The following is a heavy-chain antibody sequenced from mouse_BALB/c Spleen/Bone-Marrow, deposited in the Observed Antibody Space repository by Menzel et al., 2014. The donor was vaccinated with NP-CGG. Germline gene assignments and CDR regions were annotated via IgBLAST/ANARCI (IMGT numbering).Heavy chain of an antibody. J-gene: IGHJ2*01. CDR1: GFNIKDTY. CDR2: IDPANGNT. D-gene: IGHD1-1*01. Sequence: VQLQQSGAELVKPGASVKLSCTAYGFNIKDTYMHWVKRRPEQGLEWIGRIDPANGNTKYDPKFQGKATITADTSSNTAYLQLSSLTSEDTAVYYCANYYYGYYFDSWGQGTTLTVSS. CDR3: ANYYYGYYFDS. V-gene: IGHV14-3*02.